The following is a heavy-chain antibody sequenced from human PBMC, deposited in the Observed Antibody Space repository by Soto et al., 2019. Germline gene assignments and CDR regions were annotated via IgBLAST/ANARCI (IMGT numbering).Heavy chain of an antibody. Sequence: QVQLVESGGGVVQPGESLRLSCAASEFTFSSYAMHWVRQAPGKGLEWVAVVSNDGNNKYYADSVKGRFTISRDNSKNTLNLQMNSLRAEDTAVYYCAKDQSTNSRSYHALDVWGQGTTVTVSS. J-gene: IGHJ6*02. V-gene: IGHV3-30*18. CDR3: AKDQSTNSRSYHALDV. D-gene: IGHD2-8*01. CDR1: EFTFSSYA. CDR2: VSNDGNNK.